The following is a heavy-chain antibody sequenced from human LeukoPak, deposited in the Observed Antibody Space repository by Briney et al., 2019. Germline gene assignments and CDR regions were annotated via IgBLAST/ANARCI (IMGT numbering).Heavy chain of an antibody. D-gene: IGHD6-19*01. J-gene: IGHJ4*02. CDR1: GFTFSSYA. CDR2: ISGSGSST. Sequence: GGSLRLSCAASGFTFSSYAMSWARQAPGKGLEWVSSISGSGSSTYYADSVKGRYTISRDNSKNTLYLQMNTLRAEDTAVYYCAGGRRAVARTFDYWGQGTLVTVSS. CDR3: AGGRRAVARTFDY. V-gene: IGHV3-23*01.